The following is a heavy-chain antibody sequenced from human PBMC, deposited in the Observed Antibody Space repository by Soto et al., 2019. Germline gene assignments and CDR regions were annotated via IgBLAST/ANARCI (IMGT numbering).Heavy chain of an antibody. CDR3: AKVRLTDYLRYAPHL. Sequence: PGGSLRLSCAASGFTFNNYAMNWVRQAPGRGLEWVSIISPNGDSTYYADSAKGRFTISRDNSQNTVFLQMNSLRAEDTAIYFCAKVRLTDYLRYAPHLWGQGTLVTVSS. V-gene: IGHV3-23*01. D-gene: IGHD2-8*01. CDR2: ISPNGDST. J-gene: IGHJ3*01. CDR1: GFTFNNYA.